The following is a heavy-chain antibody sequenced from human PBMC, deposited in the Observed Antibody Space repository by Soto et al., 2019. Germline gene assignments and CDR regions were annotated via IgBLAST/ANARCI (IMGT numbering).Heavy chain of an antibody. CDR1: GYTLTELS. J-gene: IGHJ5*02. D-gene: IGHD1-1*01. Sequence: ASVKVSCKVSGYTLTELSMHWVRQAPGKGLECMGGFDPDDGETIYAQKFQSRVTMTEDTSTDTAYMELSSLRSEDTAVYYCATEVESGFDPWGQGTLVTVSS. CDR3: ATEVESGFDP. CDR2: FDPDDGET. V-gene: IGHV1-24*01.